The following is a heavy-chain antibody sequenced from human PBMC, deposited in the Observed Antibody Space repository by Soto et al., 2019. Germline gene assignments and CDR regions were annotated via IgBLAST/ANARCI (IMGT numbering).Heavy chain of an antibody. Sequence: QVQLQQWGAGLLKPSETLSLTCAVYGGSFSGYYWSWIRQPPGKGLEWIGEINHSGSTNYNPSLKSRVTISVDTSKNQFSLKLSSVTAADTAVYYCARGNRARGYSYGYYWSPVHYWGQGTLVTVSS. CDR1: GGSFSGYY. V-gene: IGHV4-34*01. CDR3: ARGNRARGYSYGYYWSPVHY. J-gene: IGHJ4*02. CDR2: INHSGST. D-gene: IGHD5-18*01.